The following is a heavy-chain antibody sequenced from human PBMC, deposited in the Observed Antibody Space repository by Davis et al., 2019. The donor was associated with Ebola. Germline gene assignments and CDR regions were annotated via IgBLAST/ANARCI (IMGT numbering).Heavy chain of an antibody. CDR2: FDPEDGET. J-gene: IGHJ6*02. Sequence: AASVKVSCKVSGYTLTDLSMHWVRQAPGKGLEWMGGFDPEDGETIYAQKFQGRVTMTEDTSTDTAYMELSSLRSEDTAVYYCATGASGMGAYYYGMDVWGQGTTVTVSS. CDR3: ATGASGMGAYYYGMDV. CDR1: GYTLTDLS. D-gene: IGHD1-26*01. V-gene: IGHV1-24*01.